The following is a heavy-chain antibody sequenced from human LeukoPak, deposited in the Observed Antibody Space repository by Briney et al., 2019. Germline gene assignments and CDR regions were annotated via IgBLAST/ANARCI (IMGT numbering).Heavy chain of an antibody. D-gene: IGHD6-19*01. J-gene: IGHJ6*02. CDR2: IWYDGSNK. CDR1: GFTFSSYG. V-gene: IGHV3-33*01. Sequence: GGSLRLSCAASGFTFSSYGMHWVRQAPGKGLEWVAVIWYDGSNKYYADSVKGRFTISRDNSKNTLYLQMNSLRAEDTAVYYCARDLVAGTFSRGMDVRGQGTTVTVSS. CDR3: ARDLVAGTFSRGMDV.